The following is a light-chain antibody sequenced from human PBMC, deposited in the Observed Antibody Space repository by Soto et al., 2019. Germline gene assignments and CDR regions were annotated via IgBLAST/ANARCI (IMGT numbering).Light chain of an antibody. CDR1: NSDVGGSNH. CDR2: DVS. CDR3: RSFAGSYTFV. V-gene: IGLV2-11*01. J-gene: IGLJ1*01. Sequence: QSVLTQPRSVSGSPGQSVTISCTGTNSDVGGSNHVSWYQHHPGKAPKLLIYDVSKWPSGVPDRFSGSKSGNTASLTISGLQAEDEADYYCRSFAGSYTFVFGTGTKVTVL.